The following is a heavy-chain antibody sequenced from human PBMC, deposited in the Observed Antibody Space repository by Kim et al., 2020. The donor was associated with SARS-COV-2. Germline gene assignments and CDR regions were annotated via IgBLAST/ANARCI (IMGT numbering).Heavy chain of an antibody. V-gene: IGHV3-23*01. CDR1: GFTFSSYA. J-gene: IGHJ6*02. CDR3: AKDRPAAEWYYYGMDV. CDR2: ISGSGGST. Sequence: GGSLRLSCAASGFTFSSYAMSWVRQAPGKGLEWVSAISGSGGSTYYADSVKGRFTISRDNSKNTLYLQMNSLRAEDTAVYYCAKDRPAAEWYYYGMDVWGQGTTVTVSS. D-gene: IGHD2-2*01.